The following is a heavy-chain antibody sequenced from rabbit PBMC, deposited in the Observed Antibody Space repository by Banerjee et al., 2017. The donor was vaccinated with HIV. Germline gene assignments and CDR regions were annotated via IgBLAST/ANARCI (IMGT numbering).Heavy chain of an antibody. J-gene: IGHJ4*01. CDR2: IYSTSGTT. V-gene: IGHV1S45*01. D-gene: IGHD6-1*01. Sequence: QEQLEESGGDLVKPEGSPTLTCKASGFSLNNNYVMRWVRQAPGKGLEWIASIYSTSGTTYYATWAKGRFTISKTSSTTVTLQMTSLTAADTATYFCASDIYGYGAFNLWGPGTLVTVS. CDR3: ASDIYGYGAFNL. CDR1: GFSLNNNYV.